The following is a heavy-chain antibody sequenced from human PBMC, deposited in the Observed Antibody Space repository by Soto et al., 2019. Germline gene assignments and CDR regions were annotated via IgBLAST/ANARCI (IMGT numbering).Heavy chain of an antibody. CDR3: ARDSVAARPGPHYYFDY. V-gene: IGHV1-2*04. CDR1: GYTFTSYG. D-gene: IGHD6-6*01. CDR2: INPNSGGT. J-gene: IGHJ4*02. Sequence: GASVKVSCKASGYTFTSYGIRWVRQAPGQGLEWMGWINPNSGGTNYAQKFQGWVTMTRDTSISTAYMELSRLRSDDTAVYYCARDSVAARPGPHYYFDYWGQGTLVTVSS.